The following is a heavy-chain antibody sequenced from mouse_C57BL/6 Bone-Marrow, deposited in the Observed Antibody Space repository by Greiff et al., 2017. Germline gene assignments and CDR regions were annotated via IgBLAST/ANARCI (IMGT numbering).Heavy chain of an antibody. Sequence: LPESGPELVKPGASVKISCKASGYAFSSSWMNWVKQRPGKGLEWIGRIYPGDGDTNYNGKFKGKATLTADKSSSTAYMQLSSLTSEDSAVYFCALSAYWGQGTLVTVSA. CDR2: IYPGDGDT. J-gene: IGHJ3*01. CDR1: GYAFSSSW. V-gene: IGHV1-82*01. CDR3: ALSAY.